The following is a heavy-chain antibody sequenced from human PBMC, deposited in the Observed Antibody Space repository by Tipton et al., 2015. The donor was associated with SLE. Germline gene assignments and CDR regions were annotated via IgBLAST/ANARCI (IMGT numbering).Heavy chain of an antibody. Sequence: SLRLSCAASGFTFSSYSMNWVRQAPGKGLEWVSYISSSSSYTNYADSVKGRFTISRDNAKNSLYLQMNSLRAEDTAVYYCARVTTGTAGAFDIWGQGTMVTVSS. V-gene: IGHV3-21*05. CDR1: GFTFSSYS. J-gene: IGHJ3*02. CDR2: ISSSSSYT. D-gene: IGHD1-1*01. CDR3: ARVTTGTAGAFDI.